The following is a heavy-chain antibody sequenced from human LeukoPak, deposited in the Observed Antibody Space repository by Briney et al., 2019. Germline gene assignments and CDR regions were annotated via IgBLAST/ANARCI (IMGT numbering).Heavy chain of an antibody. J-gene: IGHJ4*02. CDR1: GGTFSSYA. CDR2: IIPIFGTA. CDR3: VTDRSFGY. D-gene: IGHD3-16*02. V-gene: IGHV1-69*13. Sequence: ASVKVSCKASGGTFSSYAISWVRQAPGQGLEWMGGIIPIFGTANYAQEFQGRVTITADESTSTAYMELSSLRSEDTAVYYCVTDRSFGYWGQGTLVTVSS.